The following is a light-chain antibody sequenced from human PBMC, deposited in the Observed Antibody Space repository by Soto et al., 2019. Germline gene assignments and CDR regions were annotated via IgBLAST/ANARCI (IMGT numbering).Light chain of an antibody. J-gene: IGKJ3*01. CDR3: QRYHSALLT. Sequence: DIHMTRSPSSLSASVGDRVTMTCRASQDIRNYVAWYQQKPGEVPKLLIYAASTLQSGVPARFSGGGFGTDFTLTISSLRPEDVATYYCQRYHSALLTFGPGTKVDLK. CDR2: AAS. CDR1: QDIRNY. V-gene: IGKV1-27*01.